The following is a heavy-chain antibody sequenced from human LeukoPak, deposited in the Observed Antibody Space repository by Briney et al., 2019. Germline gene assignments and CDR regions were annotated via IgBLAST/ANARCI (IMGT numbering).Heavy chain of an antibody. V-gene: IGHV4-59*13. CDR3: ARKGYYDSSGHDY. CDR1: GGSISSYY. Sequence: SETLSLTCIVSGGSISSYYWSWIRQPPGKGLEWIGYIYYSGSTKYNPSLKSRVTISVDTSKNQFSLKLSSVTAADTAVYYCARKGYYDSSGHDYWGQGTLVTVSS. CDR2: IYYSGST. D-gene: IGHD3-22*01. J-gene: IGHJ4*02.